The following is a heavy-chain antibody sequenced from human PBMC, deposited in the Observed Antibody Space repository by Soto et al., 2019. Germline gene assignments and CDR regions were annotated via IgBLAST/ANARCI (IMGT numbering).Heavy chain of an antibody. D-gene: IGHD3-22*01. J-gene: IGHJ4*02. CDR2: IYYSGST. Sequence: TLSLTCTVSGGSISSSSYYWGWIRQPPGKGLERIGSIYYSGSTYYNPSLKSRVTISVDTSKNQFSLKISSVNAADTAVYYCASRPGGHYYYDSSGYFDYWGQGTLVTVSS. CDR1: GGSISSSSYY. CDR3: ASRPGGHYYYDSSGYFDY. V-gene: IGHV4-39*01.